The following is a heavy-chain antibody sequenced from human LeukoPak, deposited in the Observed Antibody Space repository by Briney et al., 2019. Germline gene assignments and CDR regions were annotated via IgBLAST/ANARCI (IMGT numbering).Heavy chain of an antibody. V-gene: IGHV3-30*02. J-gene: IGHJ4*02. Sequence: PGGSLRLSCAASGFTFSSYAMHWVRQAPGKGLEWVTFIRYDGSNEYYADSVKGRFTISRDNSKNTLYLQMNSLRAEDTAVYFCAKGAPYHDSWFFDYWGQGTLVTVSS. CDR3: AKGAPYHDSWFFDY. D-gene: IGHD3-3*01. CDR2: IRYDGSNE. CDR1: GFTFSSYA.